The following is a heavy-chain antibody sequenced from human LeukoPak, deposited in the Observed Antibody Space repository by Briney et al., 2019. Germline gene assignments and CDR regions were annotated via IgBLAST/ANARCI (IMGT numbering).Heavy chain of an antibody. Sequence: PGGSLRLSCAASGFTFRNHGMHWVRQAPGKGLEWVSVIWYDGSNQYYADSVKGRFTISRDNPKNTLWLQMNSLRAEDTAVYYCAREIASRRFDYWGEGTPATVSS. D-gene: IGHD6-6*01. CDR3: AREIASRRFDY. J-gene: IGHJ4*02. V-gene: IGHV3-33*01. CDR2: IWYDGSNQ. CDR1: GFTFRNHG.